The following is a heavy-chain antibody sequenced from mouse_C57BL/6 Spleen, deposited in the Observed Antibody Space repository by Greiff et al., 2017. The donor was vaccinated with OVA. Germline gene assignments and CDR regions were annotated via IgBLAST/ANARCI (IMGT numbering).Heavy chain of an antibody. J-gene: IGHJ3*01. CDR3: AKGGDYDVAWFAY. V-gene: IGHV1-72*01. CDR2: FDPNSGGT. Sequence: QVQLQQPGAELVKPGASVKLSCKASGYTFTSYWMHWVKQRPGRGLEWIGRFDPNSGGTKYNEKFKSKATLTVDKPASTAYMQLSSLTSEDSAVYYCAKGGDYDVAWFAYWGQGTLVTVSA. CDR1: GYTFTSYW. D-gene: IGHD2-4*01.